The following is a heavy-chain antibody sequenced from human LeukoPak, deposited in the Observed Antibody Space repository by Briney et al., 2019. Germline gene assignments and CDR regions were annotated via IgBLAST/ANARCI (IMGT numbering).Heavy chain of an antibody. CDR2: INHSGST. CDR3: AKTPTALVRGGYYFDS. V-gene: IGHV4-34*01. J-gene: IGHJ4*02. D-gene: IGHD6-6*01. CDR1: GGSFSDYY. Sequence: PSETLSLTCAVYGGSFSDYYWNWIRQPPGKGLEWIWEINHSGSTNYNPSLKTRVTISVDTSKNQFSLKLNSVTAADTAVYFCAKTPTALVRGGYYFDSWGQGTLVTVSS.